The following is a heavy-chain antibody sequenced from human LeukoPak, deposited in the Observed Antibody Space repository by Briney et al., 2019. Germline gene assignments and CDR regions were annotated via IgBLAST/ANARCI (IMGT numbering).Heavy chain of an antibody. D-gene: IGHD5-12*01. Sequence: SETLSLTCAVYGGSFSGYYWSWIRQPPGKGLEWIGSIYHSGSTYYNPSLKSRVTISVDTSKNQFSLKLSSVTAADTAVYYCAREGGYSGYPLDYWGQGTLVTVSS. CDR1: GGSFSGYY. CDR3: AREGGYSGYPLDY. V-gene: IGHV4-34*01. J-gene: IGHJ4*02. CDR2: IYHSGST.